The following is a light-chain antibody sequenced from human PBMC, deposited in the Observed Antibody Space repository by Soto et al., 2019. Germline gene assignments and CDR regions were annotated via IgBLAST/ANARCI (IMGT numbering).Light chain of an antibody. V-gene: IGKV1-12*01. CDR2: GAS. CDR1: QGISNW. Sequence: DIQMTQSPSSVSASVGDRVTITCRARQGISNWLAWYQQKPGKAPNLLIYGASNLQSGVPSRFSGSGSGTDFTLTISSLQPEDFATAYCQQSNSFTFTFGHGTRLDIK. J-gene: IGKJ2*01. CDR3: QQSNSFTFT.